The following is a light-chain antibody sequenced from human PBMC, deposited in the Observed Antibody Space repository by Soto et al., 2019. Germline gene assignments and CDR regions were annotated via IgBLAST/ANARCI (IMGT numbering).Light chain of an antibody. J-gene: IGKJ1*01. CDR2: GAS. CDR3: QQYNYRPPWT. Sequence: EIVMTQSPATLSVSPGERATLSCRASQSVGNNFAWYQQKPGQAPRLLIFGASNGATGTPDRFSGSGSGTEFTLTISSLQSEDLAFYFCQQYNYRPPWTFGQGTKVQIK. CDR1: QSVGNN. V-gene: IGKV3-15*01.